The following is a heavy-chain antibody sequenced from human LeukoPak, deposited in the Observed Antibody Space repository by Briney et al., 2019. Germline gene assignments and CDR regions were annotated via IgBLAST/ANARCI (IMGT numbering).Heavy chain of an antibody. CDR1: GYTFTSYY. V-gene: IGHV1-46*01. CDR3: ARDRRQWLVRDRYYFDY. D-gene: IGHD6-19*01. J-gene: IGHJ4*02. Sequence: ASVKVSCKASGYTFTSYYMHWVRQAPGQGLEWMGLINPTGGSTGYAQKFQGRVTMTRDTSISTAYMELSRLRSDDTAVYYCARDRRQWLVRDRYYFDYWGQGTLVTVSS. CDR2: INPTGGST.